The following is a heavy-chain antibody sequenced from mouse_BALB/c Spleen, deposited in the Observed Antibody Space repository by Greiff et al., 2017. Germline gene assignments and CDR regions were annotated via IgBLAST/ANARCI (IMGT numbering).Heavy chain of an antibody. Sequence: QVQLQQPGAELVKPGASVKLSCKASGYTFTSYWMHWVKQRPGQGLEWIGEINPSNGRTNYNEKFKSKATLTVDKSSSTAYMQLSSLTSEDSAVYYCAKCPYAMDYGGQGTSVTVSA. D-gene: IGHD6-1*01. J-gene: IGHJ4*01. V-gene: IGHV1S81*02. CDR2: INPSNGRT. CDR3: AKCPYAMDY. CDR1: GYTFTSYW.